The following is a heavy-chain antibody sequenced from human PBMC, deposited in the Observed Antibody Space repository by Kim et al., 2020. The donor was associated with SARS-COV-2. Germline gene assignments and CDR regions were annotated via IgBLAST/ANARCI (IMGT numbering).Heavy chain of an antibody. CDR3: ARDSGLVLYGSGRGSSIYYFDY. J-gene: IGHJ4*02. V-gene: IGHV6-1*01. Sequence: SQTLSLTCAISGDSVSSNSAAWNWIRQSPSRGLEWLGRTYYRSKWYNDYAVSVKSRITINPDTSKNQFSLQLNSVTPEDTAVYYCARDSGLVLYGSGRGSSIYYFDYWGQGTLVTVSS. CDR1: GDSVSSNSAA. D-gene: IGHD3-10*01. CDR2: TYYRSKWYN.